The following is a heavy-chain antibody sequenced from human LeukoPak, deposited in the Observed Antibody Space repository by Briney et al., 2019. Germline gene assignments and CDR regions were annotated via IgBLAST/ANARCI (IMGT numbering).Heavy chain of an antibody. Sequence: GRSLRLSCAASGFTFSSYGMHWVRQAPGKGLEWVAVIWYDGSDKYYGGSVKGRFTISRDNSKNTLYLQMNSLRVEDTAVYYCAREMYDGFDIWGQGTMVTVSS. CDR2: IWYDGSDK. CDR1: GFTFSSYG. V-gene: IGHV3-33*01. J-gene: IGHJ3*02. CDR3: AREMYDGFDI.